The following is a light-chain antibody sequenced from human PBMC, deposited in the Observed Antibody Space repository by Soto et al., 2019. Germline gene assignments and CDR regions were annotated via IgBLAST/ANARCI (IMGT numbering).Light chain of an antibody. Sequence: EIVMTQSPATLSVSPGERATLSCRASQYISNNLAWYQQRPGQPPRLLIYDASTGATGVPARFSGSGSGTEFTLTISSLQSEDFAVYYCQQYSDWPPWTFGQGTKVDI. V-gene: IGKV3-15*01. CDR1: QYISNN. J-gene: IGKJ1*01. CDR3: QQYSDWPPWT. CDR2: DAS.